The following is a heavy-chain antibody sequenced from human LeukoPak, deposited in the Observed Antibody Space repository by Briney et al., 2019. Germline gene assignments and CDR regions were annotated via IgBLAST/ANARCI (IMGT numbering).Heavy chain of an antibody. Sequence: ATLSLTCTVPSDSINSYYWSSIRQPPEKGLEWIGYIYYSGSTNYNSPVKTRVTISVYTSKNQFSLNLSSVPAADTAVYYCARDVGVSSSWYSRYYYYYGMDVWGQGTTVTVSS. CDR1: SDSINSYY. CDR3: ARDVGVSSSWYSRYYYYYGMDV. D-gene: IGHD6-13*01. V-gene: IGHV4-59*01. CDR2: IYYSGST. J-gene: IGHJ6*02.